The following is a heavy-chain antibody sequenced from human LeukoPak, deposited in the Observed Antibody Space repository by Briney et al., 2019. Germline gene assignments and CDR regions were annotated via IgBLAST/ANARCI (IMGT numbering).Heavy chain of an antibody. CDR3: ARGSGASWFY. Sequence: SETLSLTCTVSGGSISSYYWSWIRQPPGKGLEWIGYVYYSGSTNYNPSLKSRVTMSVDTSKNQFSLKLSSVTAADTAVYYCARGSGASWFYWGQGTLVTVSS. D-gene: IGHD6-13*01. V-gene: IGHV4-59*08. CDR2: VYYSGST. J-gene: IGHJ4*02. CDR1: GGSISSYY.